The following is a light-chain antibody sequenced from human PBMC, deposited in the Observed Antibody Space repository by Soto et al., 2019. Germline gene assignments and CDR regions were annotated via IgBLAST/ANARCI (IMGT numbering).Light chain of an antibody. CDR1: SSDVGSHNY. CDR3: ASYAGSRTDV. CDR2: EVT. V-gene: IGLV2-23*02. Sequence: QSVLTQPASVSGSPGQSITITCAGTSSDVGSHNYVSWYQQEPGKAPKVIIYEVTMRPSGISDRFSGSKSASTASLTISGLQAEDEGDYYCASYAGSRTDVFGSGTKVTVL. J-gene: IGLJ1*01.